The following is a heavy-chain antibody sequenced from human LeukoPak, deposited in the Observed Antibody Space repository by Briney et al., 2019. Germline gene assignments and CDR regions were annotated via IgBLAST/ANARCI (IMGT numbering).Heavy chain of an antibody. V-gene: IGHV3-21*01. Sequence: PGGSLRLSCAASGFTFSSYSMNWVRQAPGKGLEWVSSISSSSSYIYYADSVKGRFTISRDNAKNSLYLQMNSLRAEGTAVYYCARDYTAFIPRLRYFDWLSGYFDYWGQGTLVTVSS. CDR3: ARDYTAFIPRLRYFDWLSGYFDY. CDR2: ISSSSSYI. CDR1: GFTFSSYS. D-gene: IGHD3-9*01. J-gene: IGHJ4*02.